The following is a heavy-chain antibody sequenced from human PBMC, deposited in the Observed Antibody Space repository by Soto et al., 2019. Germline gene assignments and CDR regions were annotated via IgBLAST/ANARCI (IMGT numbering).Heavy chain of an antibody. CDR1: GGSVSSGSYY. CDR2: IYYSGST. V-gene: IGHV4-61*01. Sequence: PSETLSLTCTVSGGSVSSGSYYWSWIRQPPGKGLEWIGYIYYSGSTNYNPSLKSRVTISVDTSKNQFSLKLSSVTAADTAVYYCARDFGSDATGYYGMDVWGQGTTVTVSS. D-gene: IGHD3-10*01. J-gene: IGHJ6*02. CDR3: ARDFGSDATGYYGMDV.